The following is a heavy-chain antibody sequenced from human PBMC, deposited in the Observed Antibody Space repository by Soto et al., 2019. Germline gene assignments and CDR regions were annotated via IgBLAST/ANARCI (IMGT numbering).Heavy chain of an antibody. CDR2: INWKGSNT. V-gene: IGHV3-20*04. Sequence: GGSLRLSCAASGFSFDDHAMSWVRQVPGKGLEWVSGINWKGSNTGYADFVQGRFTISRDNAKNSLYLQMNRLRAEDTALYFCVREGGLDTAMDYYYYYYMDVWGKGTTVTVSS. CDR3: VREGGLDTAMDYYYYYYMDV. D-gene: IGHD5-18*01. J-gene: IGHJ6*03. CDR1: GFSFDDHA.